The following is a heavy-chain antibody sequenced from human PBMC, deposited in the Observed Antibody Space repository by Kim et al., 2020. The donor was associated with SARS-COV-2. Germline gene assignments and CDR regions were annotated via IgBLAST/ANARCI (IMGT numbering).Heavy chain of an antibody. V-gene: IGHV1-2*04. CDR2: INPKSGGT. Sequence: ASVNVSCKASGYTFTDYYMHWVRQAPGQGLEWMGWINPKSGGTNYAQKFQGWVTMTRDTSISTAYMEINRLRSDDTAVYYCARGAPGIVVVSPWFDPWGQGTLVTVSS. CDR1: GYTFTDYY. J-gene: IGHJ5*02. CDR3: ARGAPGIVVVSPWFDP. D-gene: IGHD3-22*01.